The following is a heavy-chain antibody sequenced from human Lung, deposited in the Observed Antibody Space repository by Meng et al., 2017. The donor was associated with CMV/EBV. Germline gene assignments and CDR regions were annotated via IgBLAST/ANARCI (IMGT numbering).Heavy chain of an antibody. D-gene: IGHD1-1*01. CDR3: ARGTVTTQHFFDY. CDR2: VSDSGSA. V-gene: IGHV4-59*01. J-gene: IGHJ4*02. CDR1: RAFISSFY. Sequence: LIPSRTISRAFISSFYWSLIRQPPGKVLQWIGYVSDSGSAKYNPSLQSRGTISRDRSRNQFYLNLNSVTAADTAMYFCARGTVTTQHFFDYWGQGRLVTVSS.